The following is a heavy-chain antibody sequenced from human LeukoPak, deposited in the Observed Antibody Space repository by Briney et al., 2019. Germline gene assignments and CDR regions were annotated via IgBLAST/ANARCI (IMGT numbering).Heavy chain of an antibody. Sequence: GESLKISCAASGFTFSSYAMSWARQAPGKGLEWVSTISGSGDGTYYADSVKGRFTISRDNSKNTVYLQMNSLRADDTAVYYCAKDLDDSSGFYSYHHWGQGTLVTVSS. J-gene: IGHJ1*01. CDR3: AKDLDDSSGFYSYHH. CDR1: GFTFSSYA. CDR2: ISGSGDGT. D-gene: IGHD3-22*01. V-gene: IGHV3-23*01.